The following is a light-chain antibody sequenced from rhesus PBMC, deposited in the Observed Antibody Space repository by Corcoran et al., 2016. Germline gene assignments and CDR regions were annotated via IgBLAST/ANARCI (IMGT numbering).Light chain of an antibody. CDR1: QGISSW. V-gene: IGKV1-21*01. CDR3: QQYNGAPPA. J-gene: IGKJ1*01. Sequence: DIQMTQSPSSLSASVGDRVTITCRASQGISSWLAWYQQKLGKAPKLLIYKASSLQSGVPSRFSGSGSGTDFTLTISSLQPEDFTTYSCQQYNGAPPAFGQGTKVEIK. CDR2: KAS.